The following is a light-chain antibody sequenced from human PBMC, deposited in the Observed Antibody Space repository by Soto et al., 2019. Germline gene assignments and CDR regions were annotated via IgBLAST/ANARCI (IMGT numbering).Light chain of an antibody. Sequence: DIQMTQSPSSLSAFVGDRVTITCRASQSFGNYLNWYQQKPETAPKLLIYAGSSLQTGVPSRFSGSGSGTVLTLTITSLQPEDFATYYCQQSYTTPYTFGQGTKLEI. CDR3: QQSYTTPYT. J-gene: IGKJ2*01. V-gene: IGKV1-39*01. CDR1: QSFGNY. CDR2: AGS.